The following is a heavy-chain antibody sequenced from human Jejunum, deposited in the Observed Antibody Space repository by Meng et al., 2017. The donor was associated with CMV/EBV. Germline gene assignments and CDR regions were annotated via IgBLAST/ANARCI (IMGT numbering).Heavy chain of an antibody. J-gene: IGHJ4*02. CDR2: IYHSGTT. CDR3: ARTLAHCSSTSCYPHFDY. Sequence: ISSSGYYWTWIRQPPGKGLEWIGYIYHSGTTSYNPSLKSRLTMSVDTSKNQLSLKLNSVTAADTAVYYCARTLAHCSSTSCYPHFDYWGQGTLVTVSS. V-gene: IGHV4-30-4*01. CDR1: ISSSGYY. D-gene: IGHD2-2*01.